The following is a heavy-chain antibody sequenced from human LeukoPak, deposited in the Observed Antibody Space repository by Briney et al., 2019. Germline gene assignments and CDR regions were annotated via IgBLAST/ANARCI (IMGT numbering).Heavy chain of an antibody. J-gene: IGHJ4*02. V-gene: IGHV4-4*02. CDR1: GGSISSSNW. Sequence: SGTLSLTCAVSGGSISSSNWWSWVRQPPGKGLEWIGEIYHSGSTSYNPSLKSRVTISVDKSKNQFSLKLSSVTAADTAVYYCASLPQYSSSYKIDYWGQGTLVTVSS. CDR3: ASLPQYSSSYKIDY. CDR2: IYHSGST. D-gene: IGHD6-13*01.